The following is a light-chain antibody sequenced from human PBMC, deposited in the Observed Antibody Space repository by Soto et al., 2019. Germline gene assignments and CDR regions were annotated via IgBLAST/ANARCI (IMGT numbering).Light chain of an antibody. CDR1: QSVSSY. V-gene: IGKV3-20*01. Sequence: ETVLTQSPATLSLSPGERATLSCRASQSVSSYLAWYQQKPGQAPRLLIYGASSRATGIPDRFSGSGSGTDFTLTISRLEPEDFATYYCQQYETFGQGTKVDIK. CDR2: GAS. J-gene: IGKJ1*01. CDR3: QQYET.